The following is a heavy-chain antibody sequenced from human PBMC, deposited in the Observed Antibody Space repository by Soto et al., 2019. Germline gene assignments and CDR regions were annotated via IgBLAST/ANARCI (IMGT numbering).Heavy chain of an antibody. J-gene: IGHJ6*02. CDR2: IYSDGTT. CDR3: SRVGCSNSKCYTRGMDV. D-gene: IGHD2-2*01. V-gene: IGHV4-4*07. CDR1: GGSTIGYY. Sequence: SETLSLTCTFSGGSTIGYYWSWVRQPAGKGLEWVGRIYSDGTTNYSPSLKSRVTMSLDTSKDQFSLHLNSVTAADTAVYYCSRVGCSNSKCYTRGMDVWGQGTTVTVSS.